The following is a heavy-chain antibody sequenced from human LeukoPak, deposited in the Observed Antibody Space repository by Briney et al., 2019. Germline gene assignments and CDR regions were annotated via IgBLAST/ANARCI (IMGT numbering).Heavy chain of an antibody. CDR2: IYYSGST. D-gene: IGHD3-3*01. V-gene: IGHV4-31*03. CDR1: GGSISSGGYY. Sequence: SETLSLTCTVSGGSISSGGYYWSWIRQHPGKGLEWIGYIYYSGSTYYNPSLKSRATISVDTSKNQFSLKLSSVTAADTAVYYCARVEDGTFDYWGQGTLVTVSS. CDR3: ARVEDGTFDY. J-gene: IGHJ4*02.